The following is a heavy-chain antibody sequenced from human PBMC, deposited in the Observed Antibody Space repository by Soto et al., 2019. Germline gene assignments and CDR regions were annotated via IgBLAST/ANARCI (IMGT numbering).Heavy chain of an antibody. J-gene: IGHJ4*02. V-gene: IGHV4-30-2*01. D-gene: IGHD4-17*01. CDR1: GGSISSGGYS. Sequence: QLQLQESGSGLVKPSQTLSLTCAVSGGSISSGGYSWSWIRQPPGKGLEWIGYIYHSGSTYYNPSLTSRVSITVDTSRNQFSLQLGSVPAADRAVYYCARVRGRWGQGTLVTVSS. CDR3: ARVRGR. CDR2: IYHSGST.